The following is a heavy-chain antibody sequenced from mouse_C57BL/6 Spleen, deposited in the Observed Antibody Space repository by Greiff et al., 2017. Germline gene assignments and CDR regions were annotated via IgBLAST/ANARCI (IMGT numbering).Heavy chain of an antibody. CDR1: GYTFTSYW. V-gene: IGHV1-59*01. Sequence: VQLQQSGAELVRPGTSVKLSCKASGYTFTSYWMHWVKQRPGQGLEWIGVIDPSDSYTNYNQKFKGKATLTVDTSSSTAYMQLSSLTSEDSAVYYCARSGGYYAMDYWGQGTSVTVSS. J-gene: IGHJ4*01. CDR3: ARSGGYYAMDY. D-gene: IGHD3-2*02. CDR2: IDPSDSYT.